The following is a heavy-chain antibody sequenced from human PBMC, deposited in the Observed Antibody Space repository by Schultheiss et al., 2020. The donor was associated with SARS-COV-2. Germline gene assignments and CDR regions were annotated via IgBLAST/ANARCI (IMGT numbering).Heavy chain of an antibody. V-gene: IGHV3-30-3*01. CDR3: ARTGEYSWPRPRYYYYGMDV. D-gene: IGHD3-10*01. Sequence: GGSLRLSCAASGFTFSSYAMHWVRQAPGKGLEWVAVISYDGSNKYYADSVKGRFTISRDNSKNTLYLQMNSLRAEDTAVYYCARTGEYSWPRPRYYYYGMDVWGQGTTVTVSS. CDR2: ISYDGSNK. CDR1: GFTFSSYA. J-gene: IGHJ6*02.